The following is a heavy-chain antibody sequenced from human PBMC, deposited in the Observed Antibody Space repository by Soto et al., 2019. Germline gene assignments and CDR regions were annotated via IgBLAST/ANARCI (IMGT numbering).Heavy chain of an antibody. Sequence: ASVKVSCKASGYTFTSYGISWVRQAPGQGLEWMGWISAYNGNTNYAQKLQGRVTMTTDTSTSTAYMALRSLRSDDTAVYYCGRDRGRGSYPSYYYYGRDVWGKGTTVTVSS. CDR1: GYTFTSYG. CDR3: GRDRGRGSYPSYYYYGRDV. J-gene: IGHJ6*04. CDR2: ISAYNGNT. V-gene: IGHV1-18*01. D-gene: IGHD1-26*01.